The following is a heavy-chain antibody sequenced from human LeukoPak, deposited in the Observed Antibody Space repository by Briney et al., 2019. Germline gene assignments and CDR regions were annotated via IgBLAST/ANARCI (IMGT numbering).Heavy chain of an antibody. D-gene: IGHD6-6*01. CDR1: GGSISSYY. CDR3: ARFTGKYSSSSILYYYYMDV. Sequence: SETLSLTCTVSGGSISSYYWSWIRQPPGKGLEWIGSIYYSGSTYYNPSLKSRVTISVDTSKNQFSLKLSSVTAADTAVYYCARFTGKYSSSSILYYYYMDVWGKGTTVTVSS. J-gene: IGHJ6*03. V-gene: IGHV4-59*12. CDR2: IYYSGST.